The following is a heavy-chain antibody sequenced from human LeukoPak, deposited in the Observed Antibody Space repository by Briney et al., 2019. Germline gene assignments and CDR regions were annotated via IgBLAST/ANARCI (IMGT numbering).Heavy chain of an antibody. Sequence: ASVKVSCKASGYTFTSYGISWVRQAPGQGLEWMGIINPSGGSTSYAQKFQGRVTMTRDMSTSTVYMELSSLRSEDTAVYYCARLATQRYCSGGSCYPRNDYWGQGTLVTVSS. CDR1: GYTFTSYG. J-gene: IGHJ4*02. V-gene: IGHV1-46*01. CDR3: ARLATQRYCSGGSCYPRNDY. CDR2: INPSGGST. D-gene: IGHD2-15*01.